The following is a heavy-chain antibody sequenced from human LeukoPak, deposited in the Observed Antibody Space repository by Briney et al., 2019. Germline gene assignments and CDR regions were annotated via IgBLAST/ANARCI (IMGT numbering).Heavy chain of an antibody. Sequence: GGSLRLSCAASGFTFTSYSMNWVRQAPGKGLEWVSTISGGGGSTYYADSVKGRFTISRDNPRSTLYLQMSSLRAEDTAVYYCARKLSGYAPFDCWGQGTLVTVSS. CDR3: ARKLSGYAPFDC. CDR1: GFTFTSYS. V-gene: IGHV3-23*01. D-gene: IGHD5-12*01. CDR2: ISGGGGST. J-gene: IGHJ4*02.